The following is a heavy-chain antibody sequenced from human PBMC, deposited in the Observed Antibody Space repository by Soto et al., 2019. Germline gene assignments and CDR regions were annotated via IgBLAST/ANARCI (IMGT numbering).Heavy chain of an antibody. V-gene: IGHV3-23*01. CDR3: AKDQTMIVVVTAFDY. J-gene: IGHJ4*02. CDR1: GFTFSSYA. Sequence: EVQLLESGGGLVQPGGSLRLSCAASGFTFSSYAMSWVRQAPWKGLEWVSAIRGSGGSTYYADPVKGRCTISRDNSKNTLYLQMNSLRAEDTSVYYCAKDQTMIVVVTAFDYWGQGTLVTVSS. CDR2: IRGSGGST. D-gene: IGHD3-22*01.